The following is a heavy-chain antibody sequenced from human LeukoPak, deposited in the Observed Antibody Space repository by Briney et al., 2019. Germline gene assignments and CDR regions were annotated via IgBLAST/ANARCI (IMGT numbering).Heavy chain of an antibody. V-gene: IGHV3-21*01. Sequence: PGGSLRLSCAASGFTFSSYSMNWVRQAPGKGLEWVSSISSSSSYIYYADSVKGRFTISRDNAKNSLYLQMNSLRAEDTAVYYCAREYCSSTSCHNNRAEYFQHWGQGTLVTVSS. CDR3: AREYCSSTSCHNNRAEYFQH. D-gene: IGHD2-2*02. CDR2: ISSSSSYI. J-gene: IGHJ1*01. CDR1: GFTFSSYS.